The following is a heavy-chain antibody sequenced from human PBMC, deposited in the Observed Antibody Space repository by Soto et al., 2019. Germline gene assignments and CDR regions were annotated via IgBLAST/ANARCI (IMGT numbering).Heavy chain of an antibody. Sequence: ASVKVSCKVSGYTLTELSMHWVRQAPGKGLEWMGGFDPEDGETIYAQKFQGRVTMTEDTSTDTAYMELSSLRSEDTAVYYCAIGRSSSSYYYYGMDVWGQGTTVTVSS. CDR1: GYTLTELS. D-gene: IGHD6-6*01. J-gene: IGHJ6*02. V-gene: IGHV1-24*01. CDR2: FDPEDGET. CDR3: AIGRSSSSYYYYGMDV.